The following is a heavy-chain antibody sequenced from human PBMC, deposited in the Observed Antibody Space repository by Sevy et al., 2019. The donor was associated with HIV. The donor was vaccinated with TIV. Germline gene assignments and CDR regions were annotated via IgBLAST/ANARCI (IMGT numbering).Heavy chain of an antibody. CDR3: AKRPTAA. V-gene: IGHV3-30*02. CDR2: IQVDGREK. J-gene: IGHJ5*02. CDR1: GFTLSDSG. Sequence: GGYLRLSCAASGFTLSDSGVHWVRQAPGKGLEWLAFIQVDGREKFYTDSVKGRFTISRDSSKNTVYLQMNSLRGEDTAVYYCAKRPTAAWGQGTLVTVSS.